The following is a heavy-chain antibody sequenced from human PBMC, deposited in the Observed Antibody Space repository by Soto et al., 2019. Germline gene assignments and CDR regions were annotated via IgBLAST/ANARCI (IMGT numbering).Heavy chain of an antibody. Sequence: GGSLRLSCAASGFTFSSYAMHWVRQAPGKGLEWVAVISYDGNNKQHADSVKGRFTISRDNSKNTLYLQMNSLKPEDTAVYYCARGVSTTDRSGKATLVTVSS. D-gene: IGHD5-12*01. CDR2: ISYDGNNK. J-gene: IGHJ5*02. V-gene: IGHV3-30-3*01. CDR1: GFTFSSYA. CDR3: ARGVSTTDR.